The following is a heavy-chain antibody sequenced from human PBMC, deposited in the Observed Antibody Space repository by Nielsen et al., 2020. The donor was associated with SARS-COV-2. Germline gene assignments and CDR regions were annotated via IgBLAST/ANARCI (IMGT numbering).Heavy chain of an antibody. CDR3: ARSTEFGYCSSTSCPENYYYYGMDV. D-gene: IGHD2-2*03. Sequence: GESLKISCAASGFTFSSYSMNWVRQAPGKGLEWVSSISSSSSYIYYADSVKGRFTISRDNAKNSLYLQMNSLRAEDTAVYYCARSTEFGYCSSTSCPENYYYYGMDVWGQGTTVTVSS. CDR1: GFTFSSYS. V-gene: IGHV3-21*01. CDR2: ISSSSSYI. J-gene: IGHJ6*02.